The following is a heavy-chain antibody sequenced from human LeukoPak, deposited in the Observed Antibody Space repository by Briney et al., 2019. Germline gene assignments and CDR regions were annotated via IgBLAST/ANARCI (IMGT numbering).Heavy chain of an antibody. V-gene: IGHV4-34*01. CDR1: GVSFSGYY. J-gene: IGHJ6*03. D-gene: IGHD5-12*01. CDR2: INHSGST. CDR3: ARGVGDRRGYSGYDRSRGTYYYYMDV. Sequence: SETLSLTCAVYGVSFSGYYWSWIRQPPGKGLEWIGEINHSGSTNYNPSLKSRVTISVDTSKNQFSLKLSSVTAADTAVYYCARGVGDRRGYSGYDRSRGTYYYYMDVWGKGTTVTVSS.